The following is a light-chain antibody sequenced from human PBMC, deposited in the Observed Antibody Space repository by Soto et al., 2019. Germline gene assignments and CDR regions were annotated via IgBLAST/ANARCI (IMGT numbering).Light chain of an antibody. J-gene: IGLJ3*02. CDR1: SSDVGKYNY. CDR2: DVS. Sequence: QSALTQPPSASGSPGQSVTISCTGTSSDVGKYNYVSWYQQHPGKAPKLMIFDVSQRPSGVPHRFSGSKSGNTASLTVSGLEPEDEADYYCSSSSGSNDLVFGGGTKLTVL. V-gene: IGLV2-8*01. CDR3: SSSSGSNDLV.